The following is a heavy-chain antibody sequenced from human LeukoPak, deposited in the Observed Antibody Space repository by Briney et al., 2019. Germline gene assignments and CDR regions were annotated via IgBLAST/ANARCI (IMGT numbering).Heavy chain of an antibody. J-gene: IGHJ4*02. V-gene: IGHV3-48*03. Sequence: PGGSLRLSCVGSGFAFSAYEMNWVRQAPGKGLEWVAYMSGTDTTRYHADSVRGRFTISRDNAKNSLYLQMSSLRVEDTALYYCTTCGYQLDFWGQGTPVTVSS. CDR2: MSGTDTTR. CDR1: GFAFSAYE. D-gene: IGHD3-22*01. CDR3: TTCGYQLDF.